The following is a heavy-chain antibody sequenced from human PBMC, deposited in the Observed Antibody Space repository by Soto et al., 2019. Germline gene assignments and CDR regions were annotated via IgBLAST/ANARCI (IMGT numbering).Heavy chain of an antibody. CDR2: IYSGGST. CDR1: GFTVSSNY. D-gene: IGHD7-27*01. CDR3: ARATANPWDYYYGMDV. V-gene: IGHV3-53*01. J-gene: IGHJ6*02. Sequence: EVQLVESGGGLIQPGGSLRLSCAASGFTVSSNYMSWVRQAPGKGLEWVSVIYSGGSTYYADSVKGRFTISRDNSKNTLYLQMNSRRAEDTAVYYCARATANPWDYYYGMDVWGQGTTVTVSS.